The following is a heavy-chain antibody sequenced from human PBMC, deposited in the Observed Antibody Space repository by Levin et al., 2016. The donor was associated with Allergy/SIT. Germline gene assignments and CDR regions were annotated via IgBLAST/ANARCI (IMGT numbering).Heavy chain of an antibody. Sequence: ASVKVSCKASGYTFRTYGISWVRQAPGQGLEWMGWISAYNGDTNYAQKFQDRVTMSTDTYTGTAYIELRSLRSDDTAVYYCARDLIAVRPGWFDPWGQGTLVIVSS. CDR1: GYTFRTYG. CDR2: ISAYNGDT. CDR3: ARDLIAVRPGWFDP. D-gene: IGHD6-6*01. V-gene: IGHV1-18*01. J-gene: IGHJ5*02.